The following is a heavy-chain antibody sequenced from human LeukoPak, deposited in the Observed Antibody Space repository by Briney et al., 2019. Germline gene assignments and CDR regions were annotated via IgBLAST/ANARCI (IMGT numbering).Heavy chain of an antibody. CDR3: AKVRYDSSGFQSPYFDH. CDR1: GFTFNNYA. V-gene: IGHV3-23*01. CDR2: ISGSGGNT. Sequence: GGSLRLSCAASGFTFNNYAMSWVRRAPGKGLEWVSGISGSGGNTYYADSVRGRFTIPRDSSKNTLFLQMNSLRVEDTAVYYCAKVRYDSSGFQSPYFDHWGQGTLVTVSS. D-gene: IGHD3-22*01. J-gene: IGHJ4*02.